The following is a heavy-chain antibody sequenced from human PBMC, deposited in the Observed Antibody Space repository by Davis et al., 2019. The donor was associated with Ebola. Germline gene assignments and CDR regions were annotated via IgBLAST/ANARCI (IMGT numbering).Heavy chain of an antibody. J-gene: IGHJ3*02. CDR2: ISSGGNTI. V-gene: IGHV3-48*04. Sequence: PGGSLRLSCAASGFTFSSYALSWVRQAPGKGLEWISYISSGGNTIYYADSVKGRFTVSRDNAKNSLYLQMHSLRADDTAVYYCATEVAGGAFDIWGRGTMVTVSS. CDR3: ATEVAGGAFDI. D-gene: IGHD6-19*01. CDR1: GFTFSSYA.